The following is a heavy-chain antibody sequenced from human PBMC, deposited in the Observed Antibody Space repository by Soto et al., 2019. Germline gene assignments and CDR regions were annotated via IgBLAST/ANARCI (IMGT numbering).Heavy chain of an antibody. Sequence: PGGSLRLSCAASGFTFSSYAMSWVRQAPGKGLEWVSAISGSGGSTYYADSVKGRFTISRDNSKNTLYLQMNSLRAEDTAVYYCAKGSEHSGSYLYNWFDPWGHGTLVTVSS. J-gene: IGHJ5*02. D-gene: IGHD1-26*01. CDR3: AKGSEHSGSYLYNWFDP. CDR1: GFTFSSYA. CDR2: ISGSGGST. V-gene: IGHV3-23*01.